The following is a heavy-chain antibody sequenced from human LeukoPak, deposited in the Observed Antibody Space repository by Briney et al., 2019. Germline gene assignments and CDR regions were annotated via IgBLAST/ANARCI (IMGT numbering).Heavy chain of an antibody. J-gene: IGHJ4*02. V-gene: IGHV1-69*13. CDR3: ARVFRRASVRFYFDY. CDR2: IIPIFGTA. CDR1: GGTFSSYA. Sequence: ASVKVSCKASGGTFSSYAISWVRQAPGQGLEWMGGIIPIFGTANYAQKFQGRVTITADESTSTAYMELSSLRSEDTAVYYCARVFRRASVRFYFDYWGQGTLVTVSS. D-gene: IGHD3-10*01.